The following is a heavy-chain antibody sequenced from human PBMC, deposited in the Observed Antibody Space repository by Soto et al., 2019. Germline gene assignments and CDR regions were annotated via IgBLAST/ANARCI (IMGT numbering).Heavy chain of an antibody. CDR2: IKNKANSYTT. CDR1: GFTFSAHY. D-gene: IGHD1-26*01. Sequence: GGTLRLSCADPGFTFSAHYMDWVRQAPGKGLEWVGRIKNKANSYTTEYAASVEGRFTISREYSQNSLYLQMNSLKTEDTAVYYCARVSLVGPSWGGYFDYCGQGSHVSVSS. V-gene: IGHV3-72*01. CDR3: ARVSLVGPSWGGYFDY. J-gene: IGHJ4*02.